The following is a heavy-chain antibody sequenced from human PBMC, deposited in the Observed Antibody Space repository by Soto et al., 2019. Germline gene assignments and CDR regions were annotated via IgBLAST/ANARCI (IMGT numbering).Heavy chain of an antibody. CDR2: ISAYNGNT. CDR3: ARDVSGHYYYYGMDV. V-gene: IGHV1-18*01. D-gene: IGHD6-19*01. J-gene: IGHJ6*02. Sequence: QVQLVQSGAEVKKPGASVKVSCKASGYTFTSYGISWVRQAPGQGLEWMGWISAYNGNTNYAQRLQGRVTMTTDTSTSTIYMELRSLRSDDTAVYYCARDVSGHYYYYGMDVWGQGTTVPVSS. CDR1: GYTFTSYG.